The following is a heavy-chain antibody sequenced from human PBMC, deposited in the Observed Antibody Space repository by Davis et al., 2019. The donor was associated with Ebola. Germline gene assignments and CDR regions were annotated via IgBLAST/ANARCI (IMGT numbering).Heavy chain of an antibody. CDR3: ARGTYYYGSGSYYRPFDY. V-gene: IGHV4-30-4*01. J-gene: IGHJ4*02. CDR2: IYYSGST. Sequence: MPSETLSLTCTVSGGSISSGDYYWSWIRQPPGKGLEWIGYIYYSGSTYYNPSLKSRVTISVDTSKNQFSLKLSSVTAADTAVYYCARGTYYYGSGSYYRPFDYWGQGTLVTVSS. CDR1: GGSISSGDYY. D-gene: IGHD3-10*01.